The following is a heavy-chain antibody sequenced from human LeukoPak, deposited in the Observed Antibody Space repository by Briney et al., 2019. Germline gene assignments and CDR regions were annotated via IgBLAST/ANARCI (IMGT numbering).Heavy chain of an antibody. V-gene: IGHV3-7*01. CDR3: ARAVDLADY. CDR2: IRQDGSSI. Sequence: PGGSLRLSCAASRFTFSTYSMSWVRQAPGKGLEWVANIRQDGSSIFYADSVKGRFTISRDNAKNSVFLQMDNLTPDDTAVYYCARAVDLADYWGQGTLVTVSS. CDR1: RFTFSTYS. J-gene: IGHJ4*02.